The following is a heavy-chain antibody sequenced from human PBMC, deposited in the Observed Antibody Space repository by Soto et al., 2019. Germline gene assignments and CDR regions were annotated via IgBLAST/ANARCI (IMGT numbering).Heavy chain of an antibody. CDR3: GTVPPLWYGELGSWFDP. CDR2: ISAYNGNT. CDR1: GGTFSSYA. J-gene: IGHJ5*02. V-gene: IGHV1-18*01. Sequence: ASVKVSCKASGGTFSSYAISWVRQAPGQGLEWMGWISAYNGNTNYAQKLQGRVTMTADTSTSTAYMELRSLRSDDTAGYYCGTVPPLWYGELGSWFDPWGQGTLVTVSS. D-gene: IGHD3-10*01.